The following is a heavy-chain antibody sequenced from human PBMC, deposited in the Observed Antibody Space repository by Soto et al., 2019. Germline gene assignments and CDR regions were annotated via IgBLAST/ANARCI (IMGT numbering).Heavy chain of an antibody. CDR3: AKEYPRFKDIVVVVAATLVPGPAEY. V-gene: IGHV3-30*18. J-gene: IGHJ4*02. D-gene: IGHD2-15*01. Sequence: GGSLRLSCAASGFTFSSYGMHWVRQAPGKGLEWVAVISYDGSNKYYADSVKGRFTISRDNSKNTLYLQMNSLRAEDTAVYYCAKEYPRFKDIVVVVAATLVPGPAEYWGQGTLVTVSS. CDR2: ISYDGSNK. CDR1: GFTFSSYG.